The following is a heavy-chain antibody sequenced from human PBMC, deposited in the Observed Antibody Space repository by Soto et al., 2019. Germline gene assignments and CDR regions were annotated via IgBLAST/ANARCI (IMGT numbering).Heavy chain of an antibody. CDR1: GYTFTRYA. V-gene: IGHV1-3*04. CDR2: INTGNGNT. J-gene: IGHJ5*02. D-gene: IGHD4-17*01. CDR3: ARNVDYFDP. Sequence: QVHLVQSGAEVKKPGASVKVSCKASGYTFTRYAMHWVRQAPGQGLEWMGWINTGNGNTHYSQKFQGRVTFTRDASATIAYLELSSLTSEDTAVYYCARNVDYFDPWGQGTLVTVSS.